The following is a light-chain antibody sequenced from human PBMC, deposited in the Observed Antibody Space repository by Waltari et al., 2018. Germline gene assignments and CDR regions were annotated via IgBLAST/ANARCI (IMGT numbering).Light chain of an antibody. V-gene: IGKV1-39*01. CDR1: QSISSY. CDR3: QQSYSTPQT. Sequence: DIHMTQSLSSLSASVGDIVTITCRASQSISSYLNWYQQKPGKAPKLLIYAASSLQSGIPSRFSGSGSGTDFTLTISSLQPEDFATYYCQQSYSTPQTFGQGTKVEIK. CDR2: AAS. J-gene: IGKJ1*01.